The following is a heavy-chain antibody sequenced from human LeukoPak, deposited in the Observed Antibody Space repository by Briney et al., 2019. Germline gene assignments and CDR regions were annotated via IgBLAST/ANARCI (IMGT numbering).Heavy chain of an antibody. V-gene: IGHV4-34*01. CDR2: INHSGST. CDR1: GGSFSGYY. CDR3: ARGADIVVVPAGLYYFDY. D-gene: IGHD2-2*01. J-gene: IGHJ4*02. Sequence: PSETLSLTCAVYGGSFSGYYWSWIRQPPGKGLEWIGEINHSGSTNYNPSLESRVTISVDTSKNQLSLKLSSVTAADTAVYYCARGADIVVVPAGLYYFDYWGQGTLVTVSS.